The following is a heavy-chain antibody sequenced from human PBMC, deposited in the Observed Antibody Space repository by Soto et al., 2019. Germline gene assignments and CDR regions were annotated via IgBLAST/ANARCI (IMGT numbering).Heavy chain of an antibody. D-gene: IGHD3-10*01. CDR3: AKGGDYYGSGNWFDP. J-gene: IGHJ5*02. V-gene: IGHV3-30*18. CDR2: ISYDGSNK. Sequence: GGSLRLSCAASGFTFSSYGMHWVRQAPGKGLEWVAVISYDGSNKYYADSVKGRFTISRDNSKNTLYLQMNSLRAEDTAVYYCAKGGDYYGSGNWFDPWGQGTLVTVSS. CDR1: GFTFSSYG.